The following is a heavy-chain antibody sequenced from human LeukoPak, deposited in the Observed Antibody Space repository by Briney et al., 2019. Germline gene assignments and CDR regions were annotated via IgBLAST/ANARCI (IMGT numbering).Heavy chain of an antibody. J-gene: IGHJ4*02. CDR2: ISYDGSNK. V-gene: IGHV3-30*18. CDR3: AKERGGRYADY. CDR1: GFTFSTYA. Sequence: PEGSLRLSCAASGFTFSTYAMSWVRQAPGKGLEWVAVISYDGSNKYYADSVKGRFTISRDNSKNTLYLQMNSLRAEDTAVYYCAKERGGRYADYWGQGTLVTVSS. D-gene: IGHD1-26*01.